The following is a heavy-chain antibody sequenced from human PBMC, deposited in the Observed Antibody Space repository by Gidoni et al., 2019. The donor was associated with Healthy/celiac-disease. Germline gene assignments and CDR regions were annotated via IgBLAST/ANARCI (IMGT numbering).Heavy chain of an antibody. D-gene: IGHD3-3*02. Sequence: QVQLQESGPGLVKPPETLSLTCAVSGYSISSGYYWGWIRQPPGKGLEWIGSIYHSGSTYYNPSLKSRVTISVDTSKNQFSLKLSSVTAADTAVYYCARDELGPYYYYGMDVWGQGTTVTVSS. CDR2: IYHSGST. CDR3: ARDELGPYYYYGMDV. CDR1: GYSISSGYY. J-gene: IGHJ6*02. V-gene: IGHV4-38-2*02.